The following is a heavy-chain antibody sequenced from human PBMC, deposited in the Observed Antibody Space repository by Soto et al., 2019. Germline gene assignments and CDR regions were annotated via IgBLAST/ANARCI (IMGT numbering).Heavy chain of an antibody. V-gene: IGHV4-59*01. Sequence: SETLSLTCTVSGGSISSYYWSWIRQPPGKGLEWIGYIYYSGSTNYNPSLKSRVTISVDTSKNQFSLKLSSVTAADTAVYYCARGYAYYDFWSGPADIYYFDYWGQEPWSPSPQ. D-gene: IGHD3-3*01. CDR3: ARGYAYYDFWSGPADIYYFDY. CDR2: IYYSGST. J-gene: IGHJ4*01. CDR1: GGSISSYY.